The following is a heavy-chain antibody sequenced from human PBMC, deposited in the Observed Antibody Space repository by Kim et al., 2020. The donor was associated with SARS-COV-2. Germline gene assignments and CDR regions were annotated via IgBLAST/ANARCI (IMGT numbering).Heavy chain of an antibody. Sequence: PSLKSRVTISVDTSKNQFSLKLSSVTAADTAVYYCAGYYDSSGYPPDFDYWGQGTLVTVSS. V-gene: IGHV4-39*01. D-gene: IGHD3-22*01. CDR3: AGYYDSSGYPPDFDY. J-gene: IGHJ4*02.